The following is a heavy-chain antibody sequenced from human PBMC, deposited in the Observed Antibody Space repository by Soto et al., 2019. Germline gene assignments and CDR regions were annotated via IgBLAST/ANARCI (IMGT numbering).Heavy chain of an antibody. D-gene: IGHD2-15*01. CDR3: ARDNSQNYGTLAASSGFHP. J-gene: IGHJ5*02. V-gene: IGHV1-46*01. CDR1: GFSFSDYF. CDR2: INPSGDSR. Sequence: ASVKVSCKASGFSFSDYFMHWVRQAPGQGLEWMGIINPSGDSRNYAQKFQGRVTITRDTSTSTVYMDLSSLRNEDTAVYYRARDNSQNYGTLAASSGFHPWGQGTPVTVSS.